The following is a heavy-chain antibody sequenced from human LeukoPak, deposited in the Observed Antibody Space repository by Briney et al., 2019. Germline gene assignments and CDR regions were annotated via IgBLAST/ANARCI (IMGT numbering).Heavy chain of an antibody. D-gene: IGHD1-7*01. Sequence: SETLSLTCAVYGGSFSGYYWSWIRQPPGKGLEWIGEINHSGSTNYNPSLKSRVTISVDTSKNQFSLKLSSVTAADTAVYYCARPQYNWNYSFDTWGQGTLVTVSS. V-gene: IGHV4-34*01. CDR3: ARPQYNWNYSFDT. CDR2: INHSGST. J-gene: IGHJ4*02. CDR1: GGSFSGYY.